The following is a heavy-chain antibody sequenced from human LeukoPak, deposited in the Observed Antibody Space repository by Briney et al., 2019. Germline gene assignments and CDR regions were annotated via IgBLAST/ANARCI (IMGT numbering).Heavy chain of an antibody. D-gene: IGHD2-2*01. Sequence: GGSLRLSCAASGFTFSSYWMSWVRQAPGKGLEWVSAISGSGGSTYYADSVKGRFTISRDNSKNTLYLQMNSLRAEDTAVYYCAKGDIVVVPAAFDGFDPCGEGSLVTVYS. V-gene: IGHV3-23*01. CDR3: AKGDIVVVPAAFDGFDP. J-gene: IGHJ5*02. CDR1: GFTFSSYW. CDR2: ISGSGGST.